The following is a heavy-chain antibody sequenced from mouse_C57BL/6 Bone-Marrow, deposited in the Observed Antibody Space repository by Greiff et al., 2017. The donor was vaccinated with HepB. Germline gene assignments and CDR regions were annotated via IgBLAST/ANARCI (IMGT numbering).Heavy chain of an antibody. CDR3: ARHERVYYEYDGAWFAY. J-gene: IGHJ3*01. Sequence: VKLQESGAELVKPGASVKLSCKASGYTFTEYTIHWVKQRSGQGLEWIGWFYPGSGSIKYNEKFKDKATLTADKSSSTVYMELSRLTSEDSAVYFCARHERVYYEYDGAWFAYWGQGTLVTVSA. CDR2: FYPGSGSI. V-gene: IGHV1-62-2*01. CDR1: GYTFTEYT. D-gene: IGHD2-4*01.